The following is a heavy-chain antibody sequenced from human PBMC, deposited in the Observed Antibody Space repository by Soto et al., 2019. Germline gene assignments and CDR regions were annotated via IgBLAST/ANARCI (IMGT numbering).Heavy chain of an antibody. Sequence: QVQLVESGGGVVQPGRSLRLSCAASGFTFSSYAMHWVRQAPGKGLEWVAVISYDGSNKYYADFVKGRFTISRDNSKNTLYLQMNSLRAEDTAVYYCASGIVGAWLDYWGQGTLVTVSS. D-gene: IGHD1-26*01. CDR3: ASGIVGAWLDY. V-gene: IGHV3-30-3*01. CDR1: GFTFSSYA. CDR2: ISYDGSNK. J-gene: IGHJ4*02.